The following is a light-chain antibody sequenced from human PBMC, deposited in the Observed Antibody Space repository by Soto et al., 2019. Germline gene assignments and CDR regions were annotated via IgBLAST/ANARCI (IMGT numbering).Light chain of an antibody. V-gene: IGLV2-14*01. J-gene: IGLJ1*01. Sequence: QSVLTQPASVSGSPGQSITISCTGTSSDIGAYNYVSWYQQHPGTAPKLIIYEVTNRPSGVSAHFSGSKSGNAASLTISGLQAADEADYYCSSYTTSNTYVFGTGTKLTVL. CDR1: SSDIGAYNY. CDR2: EVT. CDR3: SSYTTSNTYV.